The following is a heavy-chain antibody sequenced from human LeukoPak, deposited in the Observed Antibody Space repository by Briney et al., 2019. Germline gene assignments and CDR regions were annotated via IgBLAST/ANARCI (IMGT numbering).Heavy chain of an antibody. CDR2: INWNGGST. V-gene: IGHV3-20*04. Sequence: GGSLRLSCAASGFSFDDYGMGWVRQAPGKGLEWVSGINWNGGSTGYADSVKGRFTISRDNAKNSLYLQMNSLRAEDTAVYYCARDRDYGGWFDPWGQGTLVTVSS. CDR1: GFSFDDYG. CDR3: ARDRDYGGWFDP. D-gene: IGHD4-17*01. J-gene: IGHJ5*02.